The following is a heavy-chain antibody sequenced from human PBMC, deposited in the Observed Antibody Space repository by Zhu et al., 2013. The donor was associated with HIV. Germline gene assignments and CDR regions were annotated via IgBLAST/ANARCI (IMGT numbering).Heavy chain of an antibody. J-gene: IGHJ4*02. CDR3: AKVGPVRGQWGGVDY. Sequence: VQLVESGGGVVQPGRSLRLSCAASGFTFSSYGMHWVRQAPGKGLEWVAVISYDGSNKYYADSVKGRFTISRDNSKNTLYLQMNSLRAEDTAVYYCAKVGPVRGQWGGVDYWGQGTLVTVSS. CDR1: GFTFSSYG. CDR2: ISYDGSNK. V-gene: IGHV3-30*18. D-gene: IGHD3-10*01.